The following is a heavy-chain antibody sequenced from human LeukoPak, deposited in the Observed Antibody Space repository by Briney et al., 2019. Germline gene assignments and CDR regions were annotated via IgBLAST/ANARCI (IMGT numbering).Heavy chain of an antibody. CDR2: ISYDGSNK. D-gene: IGHD3-22*01. CDR1: GFTFSSYA. Sequence: PGGSLRLSCAASGFTFSSYAMHWVRQAPGKGLEWVAVISYDGSNKYYADSVKGRFTISRDNSKNTLYLQMNSLRAEDTAVYYCAKRSSGSAYWGQGTLVTVSS. J-gene: IGHJ4*02. CDR3: AKRSSGSAY. V-gene: IGHV3-30-3*02.